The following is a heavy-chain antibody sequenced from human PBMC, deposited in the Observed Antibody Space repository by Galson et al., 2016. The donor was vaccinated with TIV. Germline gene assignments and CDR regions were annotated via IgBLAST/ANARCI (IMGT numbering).Heavy chain of an antibody. Sequence: SLRLSCAASGFSFRNYVMSWVRLAPGKGLVWVSRINTDGSTTNYADSVKGRFTISRDNAKNTLYLQINGLRADDTAVYYCARPSHYYDISSYYPLDYWGQGTQVTVSS. D-gene: IGHD3-22*01. CDR1: GFSFRNYV. CDR3: ARPSHYYDISSYYPLDY. CDR2: INTDGSTT. J-gene: IGHJ4*02. V-gene: IGHV3-74*01.